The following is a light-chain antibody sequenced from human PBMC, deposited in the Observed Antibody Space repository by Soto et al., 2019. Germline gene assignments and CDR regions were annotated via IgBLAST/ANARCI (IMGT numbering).Light chain of an antibody. J-gene: IGKJ1*01. Sequence: IVMTQSPVTMSVSPGERATLSCSASQSISTNLAWYQQKPGQAPRLLIYGASTRATGIPARFSGGGSGTAFTLTISSLQSEDFAVYYCQHYNNWPPWTFGQGTKVETK. CDR1: QSISTN. V-gene: IGKV3-15*01. CDR2: GAS. CDR3: QHYNNWPPWT.